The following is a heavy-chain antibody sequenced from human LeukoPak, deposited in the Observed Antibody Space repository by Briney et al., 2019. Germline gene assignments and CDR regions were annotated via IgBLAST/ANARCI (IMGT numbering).Heavy chain of an antibody. V-gene: IGHV4-59*08. D-gene: IGHD6-13*01. CDR1: GGSISSYY. CDR3: ARHSRVWYDFDY. J-gene: IGHJ4*02. CDR2: SHYSGST. Sequence: PSETLSLTCTVSGGSISSYYWSWLPHRPGSGLEGIGYSHYSGSTNYNPFLDSRATLSVETSKTQFSRKLSLLTAADKAVYYCARHSRVWYDFDYWGQGTMVTVSS.